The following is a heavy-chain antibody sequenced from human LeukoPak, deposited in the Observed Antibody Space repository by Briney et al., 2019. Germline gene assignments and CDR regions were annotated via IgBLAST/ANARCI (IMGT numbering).Heavy chain of an antibody. CDR1: GFTFSDSA. V-gene: IGHV3-73*01. CDR3: TGGSGWYSPDY. CDR2: IRGKTNSYAT. J-gene: IGHJ4*02. Sequence: PGGSLRLSCAASGFTFSDSAMNWVRQASGKGLEWVGHIRGKTNSYATAYAASVRGRFTISRDDSKNTAYLQMNSLKTEDTAVYCCTGGSGWYSPDYWGQGTLVTVSS. D-gene: IGHD6-19*01.